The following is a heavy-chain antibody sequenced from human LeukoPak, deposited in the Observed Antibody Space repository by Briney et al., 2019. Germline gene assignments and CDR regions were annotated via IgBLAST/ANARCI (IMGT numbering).Heavy chain of an antibody. J-gene: IGHJ4*02. CDR1: GGSISNGSYY. CDR2: IFYTGST. CDR3: ARHSGRSGPDY. Sequence: SETLSLTCTVSGGSISNGSYYWTWVRQPPGKGLEWIGYIFYTGSTNYNPSLKSHVTISLDTSKNQFSLRLSSVTAADTAVYYCARHSGRSGPDYWGQGTLVTVSS. D-gene: IGHD6-19*01. V-gene: IGHV4-61*01.